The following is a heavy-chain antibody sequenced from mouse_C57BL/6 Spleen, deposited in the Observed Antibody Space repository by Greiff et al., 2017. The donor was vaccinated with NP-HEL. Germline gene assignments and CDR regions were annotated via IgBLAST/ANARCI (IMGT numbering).Heavy chain of an antibody. V-gene: IGHV5-4*03. Sequence: DVMLVESGGGLVKPGGSLKLSCAASGFTFSSYAMSWVRQTPEKRLEWVATISDGGSYTYYPDNVKGRFTISRDNAKNNLYLQMSHLKSEDTAMYYCARVPATGSFAYWGQGTLVTVSA. CDR3: ARVPATGSFAY. CDR2: ISDGGSYT. J-gene: IGHJ3*01. CDR1: GFTFSSYA. D-gene: IGHD4-1*02.